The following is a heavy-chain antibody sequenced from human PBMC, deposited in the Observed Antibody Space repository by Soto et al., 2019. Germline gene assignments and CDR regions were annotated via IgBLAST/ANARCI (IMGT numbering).Heavy chain of an antibody. CDR1: GGSISRYY. D-gene: IGHD2-2*01. Sequence: LRETLSLTCTVSGGSISRYYWSWIRQPPGKGPEWIGYIYYSGNTNYNPSLKSRVTISVDTSMNQFSLKLTSVTAADTAVYYCAKSGGPYCSTTSCPDAHAFDIWGQGTMVTVSS. V-gene: IGHV4-59*01. CDR3: AKSGGPYCSTTSCPDAHAFDI. CDR2: IYYSGNT. J-gene: IGHJ3*02.